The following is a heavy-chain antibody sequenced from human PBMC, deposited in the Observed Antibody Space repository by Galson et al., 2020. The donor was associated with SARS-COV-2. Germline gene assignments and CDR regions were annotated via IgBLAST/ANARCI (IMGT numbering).Heavy chain of an antibody. CDR3: ARDYYDSSGKYYYYYGMDV. Sequence: SQTLSLTCAISGDSVSSNSAAWNWIRQSPSRGLEWLGRTYYRSKWYNDYAVSMKSRITINPDTSKNQFSLQLNSVTPEDTAVYYCARDYYDSSGKYYYYYGMDVWGQGTTVTVSS. V-gene: IGHV6-1*01. D-gene: IGHD3-22*01. CDR1: GDSVSSNSAA. CDR2: TYYRSKWYN. J-gene: IGHJ6*02.